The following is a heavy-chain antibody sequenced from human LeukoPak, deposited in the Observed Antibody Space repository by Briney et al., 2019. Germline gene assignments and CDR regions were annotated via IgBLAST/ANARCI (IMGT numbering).Heavy chain of an antibody. CDR1: GYTFTGYY. Sequence: ASVKVSCKASGYTFTGYYMHWVRQAPGQGLAWMGWINPNSGGTNYAQKFQGRVTMTRDTSISTAYMELSRLRSDDTAVYYCARELRWPETRIADYWGQGTLVTVSS. J-gene: IGHJ4*02. V-gene: IGHV1-2*02. D-gene: IGHD4-23*01. CDR3: ARELRWPETRIADY. CDR2: INPNSGGT.